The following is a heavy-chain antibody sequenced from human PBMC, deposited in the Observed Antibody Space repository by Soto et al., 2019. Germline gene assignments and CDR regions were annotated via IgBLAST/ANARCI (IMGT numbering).Heavy chain of an antibody. V-gene: IGHV3-30-3*01. CDR3: ARGTTGYPRLGWFDP. CDR1: GFTFSSYA. CDR2: ISYDGSNK. J-gene: IGHJ5*02. Sequence: QVQLVESGGGVVQPGRSLRLSCAASGFTFSSYAMHWGRQAPGKGLEWVAVISYDGSNKYYADSVKGRFTISRDNSKNTLYLQMNSLRAEDTAVYYCARGTTGYPRLGWFDPWGQGTLVTVSS. D-gene: IGHD3-16*01.